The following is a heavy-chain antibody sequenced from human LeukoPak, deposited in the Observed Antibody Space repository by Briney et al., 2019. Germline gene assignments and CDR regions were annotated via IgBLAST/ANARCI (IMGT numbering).Heavy chain of an antibody. D-gene: IGHD3-10*01. J-gene: IGHJ6*03. CDR2: INPNSGTT. CDR3: ARDGCNKVRGVHYYYMDV. V-gene: IGHV1-2*06. Sequence: ASVKVSCKASGYTFSGYYMHWVRQAPGQGVEWMGRINPNSGTTNYAQKVQGRVTMTRDTSIGTAYMELSSLTSDDTAVYYCARDGCNKVRGVHYYYMDVWGKGTTVTVSS. CDR1: GYTFSGYY.